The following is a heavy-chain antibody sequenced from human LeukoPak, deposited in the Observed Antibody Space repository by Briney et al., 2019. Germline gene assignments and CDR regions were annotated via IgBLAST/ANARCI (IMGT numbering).Heavy chain of an antibody. J-gene: IGHJ4*02. Sequence: GGSLRLSCAASGFTVSSNYMSWVRHAPGKGLEWVSVIYSGGSTYYADSVRGRFTISRDNSKNTLYLQMNSLRAEDTAVYYCASESYSGSLRWGQGTLVTVSS. CDR3: ASESYSGSLR. CDR1: GFTVSSNY. CDR2: IYSGGST. D-gene: IGHD1-26*01. V-gene: IGHV3-66*02.